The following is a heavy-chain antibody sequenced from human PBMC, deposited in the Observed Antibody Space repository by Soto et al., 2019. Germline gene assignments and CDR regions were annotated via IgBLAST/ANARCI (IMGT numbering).Heavy chain of an antibody. J-gene: IGHJ4*02. V-gene: IGHV4-59*01. CDR2: IHYNGNT. Sequence: SESLSLTCTLSGHSLSAYSWSWVRQPPGKGLEWIGNIHYNGNTKYNPSLKSRVTMSVDTSKNQFSLKLISVTAADTAKYFCAREGNLGRWLQPLDFWGQGTLVTVS. D-gene: IGHD5-12*01. CDR3: AREGNLGRWLQPLDF. CDR1: GHSLSAYS.